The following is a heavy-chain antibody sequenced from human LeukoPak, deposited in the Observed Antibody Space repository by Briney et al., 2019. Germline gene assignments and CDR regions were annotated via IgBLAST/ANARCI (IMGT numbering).Heavy chain of an antibody. V-gene: IGHV3-66*01. J-gene: IGHJ4*02. D-gene: IGHD6-13*01. CDR2: IYSGGST. CDR1: GLTVSHND. CDR3: ARESAATGYFDY. Sequence: PGGSLRLSCAASGLTVSHNDKSWVRQSPGKGLEWVSIIYSGGSTYYADSVKGRFIISRDSSKNTLDLQMNSLRADDTAVYYCARESAATGYFDYWGQGTLVTVSS.